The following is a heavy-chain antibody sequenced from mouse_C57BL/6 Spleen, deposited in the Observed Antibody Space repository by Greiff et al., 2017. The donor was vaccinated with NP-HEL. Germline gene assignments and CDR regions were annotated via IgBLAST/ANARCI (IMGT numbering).Heavy chain of an antibody. Sequence: EVMLVESEGGLVQPGSSMKLSCTASGFTFSDYYMAWVRQVPEKGLEWVANINYDGSSTYYLDSLKSRFIISRDNAKNILYLQMSSLKSEDTATYYCARDCYYGSSSCAMDYWGQGTSVTVSS. D-gene: IGHD1-1*01. CDR3: ARDCYYGSSSCAMDY. J-gene: IGHJ4*01. CDR1: GFTFSDYY. CDR2: INYDGSST. V-gene: IGHV5-16*01.